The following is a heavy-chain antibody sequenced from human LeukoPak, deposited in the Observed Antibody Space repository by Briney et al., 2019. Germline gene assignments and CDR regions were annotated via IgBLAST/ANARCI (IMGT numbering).Heavy chain of an antibody. J-gene: IGHJ4*02. D-gene: IGHD3-22*01. CDR2: IYYSGST. CDR3: ARDGYYYDSSGYGDY. Sequence: SETLSLTCAVSGGSISSNSYYWGWIRQPPGKGLEWIGSIYYSGSTYYNPSLKSRVTISVDTSKNQFSLKLSSVTAADTAVYYCARDGYYYDSSGYGDYWGQGTLVTVSS. CDR1: GGSISSNSYY. V-gene: IGHV4-39*07.